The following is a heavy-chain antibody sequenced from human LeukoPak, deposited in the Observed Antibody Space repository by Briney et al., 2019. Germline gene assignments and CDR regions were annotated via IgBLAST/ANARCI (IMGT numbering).Heavy chain of an antibody. CDR2: IKQDGSEK. J-gene: IGHJ5*02. CDR1: GFTFSSYW. D-gene: IGHD3-10*01. CDR3: AREDYYYGSGRSGP. Sequence: GGSLRLSYAASGFTFSSYWMSWVRQAPGKGLEWVANIKQDGSEKYYVDSVKGRFTISRDNAKNSLYLQMNSLRAEDTAVYYCAREDYYYGSGRSGPWGQGTLVTVSS. V-gene: IGHV3-7*01.